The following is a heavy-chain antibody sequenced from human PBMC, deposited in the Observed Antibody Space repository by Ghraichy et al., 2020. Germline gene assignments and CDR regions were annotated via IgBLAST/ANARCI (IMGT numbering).Heavy chain of an antibody. CDR1: GFTFGDYA. J-gene: IGHJ3*02. V-gene: IGHV3-9*01. Sequence: GGSLRLSCAASGFTFGDYAMHWVRQAPGKGLEWVSGITWNSGNIGYADSVKGRFTISRDNAKNSLYLQMNGLIAEDTALYYCAKGYMITVTPNAFDIWGHGTMVTVS. CDR3: AKGYMITVTPNAFDI. D-gene: IGHD4-17*01. CDR2: ITWNSGNI.